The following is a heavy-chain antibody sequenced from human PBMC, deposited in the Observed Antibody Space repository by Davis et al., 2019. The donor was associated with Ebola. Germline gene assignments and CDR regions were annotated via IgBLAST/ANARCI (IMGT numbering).Heavy chain of an antibody. CDR1: GGSISGSY. CDR3: ARRVVAATNWFDP. Sequence: PSETLSLTCTVSGGSISGSYWGWVRQSPGKGLEFIGYIFQDGTTNYNPSLKSRVSMSMDTAKNQFSLKLTSVSAADTAMYYCARRVVAATNWFDPWGQGTLVTVSS. J-gene: IGHJ5*01. CDR2: IFQDGTT. D-gene: IGHD2-15*01. V-gene: IGHV4-59*08.